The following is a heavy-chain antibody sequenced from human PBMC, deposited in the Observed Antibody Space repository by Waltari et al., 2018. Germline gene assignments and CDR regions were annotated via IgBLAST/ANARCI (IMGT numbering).Heavy chain of an antibody. CDR2: IYWDDDT. CDR3: ARSRGMTYLDF. Sequence: QITLKESGPTVVKPTETLTLTCNFSGFSLSRSGLTVSWIRQPPGKALEWLAVIYWDDDTRYSPVLMTRLTITKDTSKNSVVLTLANMDPGDTAAYFCARSRGMTYLDFWGQGILVTVSS. J-gene: IGHJ4*02. V-gene: IGHV2-5*02. CDR1: GFSLSRSGLT. D-gene: IGHD3-10*01.